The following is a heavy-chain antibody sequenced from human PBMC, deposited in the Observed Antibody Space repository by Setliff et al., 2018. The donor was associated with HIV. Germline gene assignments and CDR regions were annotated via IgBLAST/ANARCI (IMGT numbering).Heavy chain of an antibody. CDR2: IKQDGSEK. CDR1: GFTFSNYW. D-gene: IGHD6-19*01. V-gene: IGHV3-7*03. J-gene: IGHJ4*02. CDR3: ARDPSYSSGWSRPHYFDY. Sequence: GGSLRLSCAASGFTFSNYWMTWVRQAPGKGLEWVANIKQDGSEKYYVDSVKGRFTISRDSAKNSLYLQMNSLRAEDTAVYYCARDPSYSSGWSRPHYFDYWGQGTLVTVSS.